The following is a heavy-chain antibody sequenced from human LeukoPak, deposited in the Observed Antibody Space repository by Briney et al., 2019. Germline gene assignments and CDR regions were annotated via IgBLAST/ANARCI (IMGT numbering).Heavy chain of an antibody. J-gene: IGHJ4*02. CDR1: GFTFSSYG. CDR2: IRYDGSNK. CDR3: AKDRDSYGYYPYYFDY. V-gene: IGHV3-30*02. Sequence: PGGSLRLSCAASGFTFSSYGMHWVRQAPGKGLEWVAFIRYDGSNKYYADSVKGRFTISRDNSKNTLYLQMNSLRAEDTAVYYCAKDRDSYGYYPYYFDYWGQGTLVTVSS. D-gene: IGHD3-22*01.